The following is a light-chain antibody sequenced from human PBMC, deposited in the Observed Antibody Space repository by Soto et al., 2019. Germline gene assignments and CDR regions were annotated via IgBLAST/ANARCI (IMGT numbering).Light chain of an antibody. J-gene: IGKJ2*01. CDR1: QSVTNK. V-gene: IGKV3-15*01. CDR3: QQYSSWPPMYT. CDR2: GAS. Sequence: EIVMTQSPATLSVSPGGTATLSCRASQSVTNKVAWYQQRPGQPPRLLLSGASTRATGIPARFSGSGSGTDFTLTISSLQSEDFAVYFCQQYSSWPPMYTFGQGTKLEI.